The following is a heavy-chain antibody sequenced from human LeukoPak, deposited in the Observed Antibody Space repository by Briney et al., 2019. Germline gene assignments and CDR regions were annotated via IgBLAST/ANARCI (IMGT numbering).Heavy chain of an antibody. J-gene: IGHJ4*02. CDR2: MNPNSGNT. CDR3: ARGRPYYYDSSGYGFDY. Sequence: ASVKVSCKASGYTFTSYDINWVRQATGQGLEWMGWMNPNSGNTGYAQKFQGRVTMTRNTSISTAYVELSSLRSEDTAVYYCARGRPYYYDSSGYGFDYWGQGTLVTVSS. D-gene: IGHD3-22*01. V-gene: IGHV1-8*01. CDR1: GYTFTSYD.